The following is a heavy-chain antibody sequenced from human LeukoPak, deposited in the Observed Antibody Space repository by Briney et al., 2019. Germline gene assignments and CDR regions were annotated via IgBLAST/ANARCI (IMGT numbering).Heavy chain of an antibody. CDR3: AIGSYCSGGSCYPLFDY. D-gene: IGHD2-15*01. CDR1: GFTVNNNY. Sequence: GGSLRLSCAASGFTVNNNYMNWVRQAPGKGLEWVSGIYGDGSTYYADSVKGRFTISRDSSKNTLFLQMNCLRAEDTAVYYCAIGSYCSGGSCYPLFDYWGRGTLVTVSS. V-gene: IGHV3-53*01. J-gene: IGHJ4*02. CDR2: IYGDGST.